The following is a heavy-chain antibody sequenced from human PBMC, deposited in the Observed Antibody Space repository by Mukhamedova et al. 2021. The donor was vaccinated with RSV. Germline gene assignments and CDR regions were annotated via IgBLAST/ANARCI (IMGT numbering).Heavy chain of an antibody. D-gene: IGHD3-16*01. J-gene: IGHJ5*02. V-gene: IGHV3-23*01. CDR2: ISDNSDRT. Sequence: VSGISDNSDRTYYADSVKGRFTISRDNSNSTLYLQMNALRPEDTAVYYCGGRYNCIDPWDQGTLVSVSS. CDR3: GGRYNCIDP.